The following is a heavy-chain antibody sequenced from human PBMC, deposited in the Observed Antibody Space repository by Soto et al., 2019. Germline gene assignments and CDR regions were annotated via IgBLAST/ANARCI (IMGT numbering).Heavy chain of an antibody. J-gene: IGHJ4*02. CDR3: AKDLGGSYLGRYYFDY. V-gene: IGHV3-15*07. Sequence: EVQLVESGGGLVKPGGSLRLSCAASGFTFSNAWMNWVRQAPGKGLEWVGRIKSKTDGGTTDYAAPVKGRFTISRDNSKNTLYLQMNSLRAEDTAVYYCAKDLGGSYLGRYYFDYWGQGTLVTVSS. CDR2: IKSKTDGGTT. D-gene: IGHD1-26*01. CDR1: GFTFSNAW.